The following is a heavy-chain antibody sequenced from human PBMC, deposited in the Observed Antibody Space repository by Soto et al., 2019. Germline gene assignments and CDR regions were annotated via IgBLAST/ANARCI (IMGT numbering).Heavy chain of an antibody. D-gene: IGHD2-21*02. V-gene: IGHV3-73*01. CDR2: IRSKANSYAT. CDR3: TRLHGGNSDDAFDI. CDR1: GFTFSGSA. Sequence: GGTLRLSCTASGFTFSGSAMHWVRQASGKGLEWVGRIRSKANSYATAYAASVKGRFTISRDDSKNTAYLQMNSLKTEDTAVYYCTRLHGGNSDDAFDIWGQGTMVTVSS. J-gene: IGHJ3*02.